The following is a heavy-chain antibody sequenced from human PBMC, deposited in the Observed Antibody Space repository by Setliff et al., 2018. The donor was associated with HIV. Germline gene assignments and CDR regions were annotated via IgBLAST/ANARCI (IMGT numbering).Heavy chain of an antibody. CDR1: GGSVSRSSYY. J-gene: IGHJ5*01. D-gene: IGHD3-9*01. CDR3: ARVYDILTGYVPKGAWFDS. V-gene: IGHV4-39*07. Sequence: SETLSLTCTVSGGSVSRSSYYWGWIRQPTGKGLEWIGTVYYTGSTQYNPSFKSRVTISVHTSKNQVSLKLSSVTAADTAVYYCARVYDILTGYVPKGAWFDSWGQGTLVTVSS. CDR2: VYYTGST.